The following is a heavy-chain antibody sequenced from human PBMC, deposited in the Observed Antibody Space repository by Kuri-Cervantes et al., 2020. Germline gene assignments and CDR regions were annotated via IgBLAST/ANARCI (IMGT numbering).Heavy chain of an antibody. J-gene: IGHJ4*02. CDR1: GGSISSSSYY. V-gene: IGHV4-39*07. CDR2: IYYSGST. D-gene: IGHD3-10*01. Sequence: SETLSLTCTVSGGSISSSSYYWGWIRQPPGKGLEWIGSIYYSGSTYYNPSLKSRVTISVDKSKNQFSLKLSSVTAADTAVYYCARTYYYGSGTGYWGQGTLVTVSS. CDR3: ARTYYYGSGTGY.